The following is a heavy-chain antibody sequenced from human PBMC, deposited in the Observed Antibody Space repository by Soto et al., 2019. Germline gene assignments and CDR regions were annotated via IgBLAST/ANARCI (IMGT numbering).Heavy chain of an antibody. CDR3: ASSFSAYHGMDV. CDR1: GFTFSSYA. CDR2: ISYDGSNK. D-gene: IGHD6-19*01. Sequence: QVQLVESGGGVVQPGRSLRLSCAASGFTFSSYAMHWVRQAPGKGLEWVAVISYDGSNKYYADSVKGRFTISRDNSKNTLYLQMNSLRAEDTAVYYCASSFSAYHGMDVCGQGPTVTVSS. J-gene: IGHJ6*02. V-gene: IGHV3-30-3*01.